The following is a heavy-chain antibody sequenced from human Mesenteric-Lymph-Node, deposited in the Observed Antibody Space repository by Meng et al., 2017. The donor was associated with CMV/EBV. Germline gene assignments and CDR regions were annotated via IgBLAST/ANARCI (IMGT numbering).Heavy chain of an antibody. Sequence: ASVKVSCKASGYTFTSYYMHWVRQAPGQGLEWMGIINPSGGSTSYAQKFQGRVTMTRDTSTSTVYMELSSLRSEDTAVYYCARPQGDFWSGYYYYYGMDVWGQGTTVTVSS. J-gene: IGHJ6*02. CDR2: INPSGGST. CDR3: ARPQGDFWSGYYYYYGMDV. D-gene: IGHD3-3*01. CDR1: GYTFTSYY. V-gene: IGHV1-46*01.